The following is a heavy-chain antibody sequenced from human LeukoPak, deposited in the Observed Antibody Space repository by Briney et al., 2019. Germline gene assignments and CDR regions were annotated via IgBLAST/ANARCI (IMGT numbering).Heavy chain of an antibody. Sequence: PGGSLRLSCSASGCTLGGYWMTWVRQAPGKGLEWVANIKGDGSEKHYVDSVKGRFTISRDNAKNSLYLQMNSLRAEDTAVYYCVRDLASAPSLYYWGQGTLVTVSS. CDR2: IKGDGSEK. CDR1: GCTLGGYW. CDR3: VRDLASAPSLYY. J-gene: IGHJ4*02. D-gene: IGHD2/OR15-2a*01. V-gene: IGHV3-7*01.